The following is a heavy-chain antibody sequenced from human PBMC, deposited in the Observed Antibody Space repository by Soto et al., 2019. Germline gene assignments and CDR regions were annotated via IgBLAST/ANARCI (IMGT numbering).Heavy chain of an antibody. CDR2: ISYNGINT. D-gene: IGHD2-21*02. Sequence: GSLRGPGAASVFIFTSYAIHRVRQGPGKGLEWVALISYNGINTYYADAVKGRFTISRDNSNNTLYLQMNSLRSEDTATYYCARGGGCDWHSTYFGPWRQGTLVTVSS. CDR3: ARGGGCDWHSTYFGP. CDR1: VFIFTSYA. V-gene: IGHV3-30-3*01. J-gene: IGHJ5*02.